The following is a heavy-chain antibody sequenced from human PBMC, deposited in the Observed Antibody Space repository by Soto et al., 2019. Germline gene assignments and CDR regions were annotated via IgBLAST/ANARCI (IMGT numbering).Heavy chain of an antibody. CDR2: INHSGST. Sequence: SETLSLTCAVYGGSFSGYYWSWIRQPPGKGLEWIGEINHSGSTNYNPSLKSRVTISVDTSKNQFSLKLSSVTAADTAVYYCARGIDYYGSGSYESTIGMGVWGQGTTVTVSS. CDR3: ARGIDYYGSGSYESTIGMGV. CDR1: GGSFSGYY. V-gene: IGHV4-34*01. J-gene: IGHJ6*02. D-gene: IGHD3-10*01.